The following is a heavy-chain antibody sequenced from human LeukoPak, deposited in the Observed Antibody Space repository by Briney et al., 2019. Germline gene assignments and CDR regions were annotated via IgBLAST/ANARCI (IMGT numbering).Heavy chain of an antibody. CDR3: ASTLAYCGGDCYPYY. V-gene: IGHV4-39*01. D-gene: IGHD2-21*02. Sequence: SETLSLTCTVSGGSISSSSYYWGWIRQPPGKGLEWIGSIYYSGSTYYNPSLKSRVTISVDTSKTQFSLKLSSVTAADTAVYYCASTLAYCGGDCYPYYWGQGTLVTVSS. J-gene: IGHJ4*02. CDR2: IYYSGST. CDR1: GGSISSSSYY.